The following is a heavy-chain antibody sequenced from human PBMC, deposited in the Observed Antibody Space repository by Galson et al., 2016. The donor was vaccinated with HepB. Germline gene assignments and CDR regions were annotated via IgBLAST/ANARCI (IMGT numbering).Heavy chain of an antibody. CDR3: AKAGLDPTYDNVYFDY. CDR2: ISWNGGSI. CDR1: GFTFDGYP. D-gene: IGHD1-1*01. V-gene: IGHV3-9*01. J-gene: IGHJ4*02. Sequence: SLRLSCAASGFTFDGYPMHWVRQAPGKGLEWVSGISWNGGSIGYADSVKGRFTISRDNGKNSLYLQMNSLRAKDTALYYCAKAGLDPTYDNVYFDYWGQGILVTVSS.